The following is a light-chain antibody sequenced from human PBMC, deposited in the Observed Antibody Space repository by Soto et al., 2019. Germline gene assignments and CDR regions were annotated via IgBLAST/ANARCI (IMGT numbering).Light chain of an antibody. J-gene: IGKJ5*01. V-gene: IGKV3-11*01. Sequence: EIVLTQSPATLSLSPGERATLSCRASQSVSSYLAWYQQKPSQAPRLLIYDASNRATGIPARFSGSGSGTDFTLTISSLQSEDFAVYYCQQYNNWPPITFGQGTRLEI. CDR2: DAS. CDR1: QSVSSY. CDR3: QQYNNWPPIT.